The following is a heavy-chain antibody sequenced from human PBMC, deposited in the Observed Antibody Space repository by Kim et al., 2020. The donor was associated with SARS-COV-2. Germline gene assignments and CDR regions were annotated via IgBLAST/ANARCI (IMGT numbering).Heavy chain of an antibody. CDR2: INWNGGST. V-gene: IGHV3-20*04. CDR3: ARAYGSGTSDAFDF. CDR1: GFSFDDHG. J-gene: IGHJ3*01. Sequence: GVSLRLSCAASGFSFDDHGMAWVRQAPGKGLEWVSSINWNGGSTGHAYSLKGRFTISRDNAKNSLYLQMNSLRVEDTALYYCARAYGSGTSDAFDFWGQG. D-gene: IGHD3-10*01.